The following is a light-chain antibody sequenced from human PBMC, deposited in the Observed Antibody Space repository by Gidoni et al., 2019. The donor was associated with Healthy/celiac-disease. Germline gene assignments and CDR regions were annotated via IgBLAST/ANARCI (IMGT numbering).Light chain of an antibody. V-gene: IGLV2-23*03. CDR1: SRDVGSYNL. J-gene: IGLJ3*02. CDR3: CSYAGSSTFG. Sequence: QSALTQPASVSGSPGQSITISCTGTSRDVGSYNLVSWYQQHPGKAPKLMVYEGSKRPSGVSNRFSGSKSGNTASLTISELQAEDEADYYCCSYAGSSTFGFGGGTKLTVL. CDR2: EGS.